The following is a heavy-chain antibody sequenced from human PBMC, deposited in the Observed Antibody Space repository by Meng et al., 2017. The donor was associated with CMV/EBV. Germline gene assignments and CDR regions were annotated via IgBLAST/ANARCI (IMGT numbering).Heavy chain of an antibody. V-gene: IGHV4-34*01. CDR1: GGSISSYY. Sequence: SETLSLTCTVSGGSISSYYWSWIRQPPGKGLEWIGEINHSGSTNYNPSLKSRVTISVDTSKNQFSLKLSSVTAADTAVYYCARGPFQLLYYLDYWGQGTLVTVSS. D-gene: IGHD2-2*02. J-gene: IGHJ4*02. CDR3: ARGPFQLLYYLDY. CDR2: INHSGST.